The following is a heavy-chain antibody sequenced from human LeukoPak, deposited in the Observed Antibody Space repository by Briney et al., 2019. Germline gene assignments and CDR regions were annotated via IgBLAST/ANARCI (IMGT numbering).Heavy chain of an antibody. J-gene: IGHJ4*02. CDR2: IYHSGSP. D-gene: IGHD2-15*01. CDR3: ARRSGSETYYFDY. CDR1: GYSISRGYY. V-gene: IGHV4-38-2*01. Sequence: SDTLSLTCAVYGYSISRGYYWGWIWKPPGKGLEWIGSIYHSGSPYYNTSLKRRVTISVDTSKPRFSLTMSVVTASDTAMYFCARRSGSETYYFDYRGQGTLVTVCS.